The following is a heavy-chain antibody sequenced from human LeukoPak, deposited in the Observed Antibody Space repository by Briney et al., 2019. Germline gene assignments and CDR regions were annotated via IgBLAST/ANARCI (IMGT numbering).Heavy chain of an antibody. Sequence: EGSLRLSCAASGFTFSSYEMNWVRQAPGKGLAWIAYLSSSGSAFSYADSVKGRFTIARDNAKNSVYLEMNSLRADDTAVYYCARSARLMKGVVEVTALDDWGQGTLVTVSS. CDR2: LSSSGSAF. V-gene: IGHV3-48*03. CDR3: ARSARLMKGVVEVTALDD. CDR1: GFTFSSYE. J-gene: IGHJ4*02. D-gene: IGHD3-3*01.